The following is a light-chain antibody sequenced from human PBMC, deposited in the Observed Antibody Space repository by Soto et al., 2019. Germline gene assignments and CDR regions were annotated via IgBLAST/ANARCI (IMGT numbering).Light chain of an antibody. J-gene: IGKJ4*01. V-gene: IGKV1D-12*01. Sequence: GDRVTITCRASQGIGTWLAWSQQKPGRAPKLLIYDASNLQSGVPSRFSGSGSGTDLTITITSLQPEDFATYDCQQANSFPLTFGGGTKVDIK. CDR1: QGIGTW. CDR3: QQANSFPLT. CDR2: DAS.